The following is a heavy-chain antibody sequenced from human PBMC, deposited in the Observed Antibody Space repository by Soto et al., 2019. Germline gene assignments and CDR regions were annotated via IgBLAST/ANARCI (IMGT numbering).Heavy chain of an antibody. V-gene: IGHV2-5*01. CDR1: GFSLSNSGES. J-gene: IGHJ4*02. CDR2: IYWNGIE. CDR3: XHXDPLDFHY. Sequence: QITLEESGPAVVKPTQTLTLTCTFSGFSLSNSGESVGWIRQPPGKALEWLGLIYWNGIERYNPSLKRRLSXXKDTXXXXVLLTVTNMXXVDXXXXXXXHXDPLDFHYWGQGTLVTVSP.